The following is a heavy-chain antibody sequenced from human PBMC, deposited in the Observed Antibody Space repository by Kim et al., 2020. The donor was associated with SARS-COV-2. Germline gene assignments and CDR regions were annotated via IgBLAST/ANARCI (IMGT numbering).Heavy chain of an antibody. Sequence: NYKPDTVTGRFTIPRENSKNMLYLQMNSLRPEDTAVYYCAKGYSSSWFDYWGQGTLVTVSS. CDR3: AKGYSSSWFDY. CDR2: N. D-gene: IGHD6-13*01. J-gene: IGHJ4*02. V-gene: IGHV3-30*02.